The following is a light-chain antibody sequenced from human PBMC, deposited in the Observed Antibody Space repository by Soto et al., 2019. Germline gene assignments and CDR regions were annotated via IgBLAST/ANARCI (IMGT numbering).Light chain of an antibody. Sequence: EIVLTQSPGTLSLSPGERATLSCRASQSVSSYLAWYQQKPGQAPRLLIYDASNRATGIPARFSGSGSGTDFTLTISSLEPEDFAVYYCQQRSGTFGGGTKVDIK. CDR2: DAS. CDR3: QQRSGT. J-gene: IGKJ4*01. V-gene: IGKV3-11*01. CDR1: QSVSSY.